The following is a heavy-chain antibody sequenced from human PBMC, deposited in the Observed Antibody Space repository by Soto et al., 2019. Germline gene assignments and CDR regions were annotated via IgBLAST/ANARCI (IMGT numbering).Heavy chain of an antibody. CDR1: GFVFKDSS. CDR3: TRLISAAQDY. CDR2: IRDRAYNYAT. D-gene: IGHD3-10*01. Sequence: EVLLVESGGGLVQPGWSLKLSCEASGFVFKDSSIHWVRQASGKGLEWVGRIRDRAYNYATAYAASVKGRFTISRDDSNNKAYLQMDSLKTEDTAIYYCTRLISAAQDYWGQGTLVTVSS. V-gene: IGHV3-73*01. J-gene: IGHJ4*02.